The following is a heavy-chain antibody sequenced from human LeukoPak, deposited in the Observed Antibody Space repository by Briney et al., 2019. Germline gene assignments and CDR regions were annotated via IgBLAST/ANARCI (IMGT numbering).Heavy chain of an antibody. CDR1: GGTFSSYA. D-gene: IGHD3-3*01. CDR2: IIPIFGTA. J-gene: IGHJ6*03. Sequence: SVKVSCKASGGTFSSYAISWVRQAPGQGLEWMGGIIPIFGTANYAQKFQGRVTITTDESTSTAYMELSSLRSEDTAVYYCARTLWSGYSYYYYYMDVWGKGTTVTVSS. CDR3: ARTLWSGYSYYYYYMDV. V-gene: IGHV1-69*05.